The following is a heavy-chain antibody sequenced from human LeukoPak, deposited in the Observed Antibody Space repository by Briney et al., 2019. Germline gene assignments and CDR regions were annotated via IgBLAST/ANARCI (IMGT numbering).Heavy chain of an antibody. J-gene: IGHJ3*02. Sequence: ASVKVSCKASGYTFTTYYIHWVRQAPGQGLEWMGIINPSGGSTSYAQKFQGRVTMTGDTSTSTVYMELSSLRSEDTALYYRARDLLSTTIWDLRAFDIWGQGTMVTVSS. V-gene: IGHV1-46*01. D-gene: IGHD2-15*01. CDR1: GYTFTTYY. CDR3: ARDLLSTTIWDLRAFDI. CDR2: INPSGGST.